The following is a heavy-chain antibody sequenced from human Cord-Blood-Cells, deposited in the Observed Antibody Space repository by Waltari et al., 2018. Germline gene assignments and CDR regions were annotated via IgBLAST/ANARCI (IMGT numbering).Heavy chain of an antibody. D-gene: IGHD3-22*01. J-gene: IGHJ2*01. CDR3: ARRGYYDSSGYYYWYFDL. CDR1: GGSISSYY. V-gene: IGHV4-59*08. Sequence: QVQLQESGPGLVKPSETLSLTCTVSGGSISSYYWSWIRQPPGKGLAWIGYIYYSGSTTNNPSPKSRVTISVDTSKNQFSLKLSSVTAADTAVYYCARRGYYDSSGYYYWYFDLWGRGTLVTVSS. CDR2: IYYSGST.